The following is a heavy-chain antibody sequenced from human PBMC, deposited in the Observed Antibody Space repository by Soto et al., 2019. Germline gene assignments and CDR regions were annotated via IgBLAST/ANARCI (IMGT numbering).Heavy chain of an antibody. D-gene: IGHD3-22*01. CDR1: GFTFSSYA. Sequence: GGSLRLSCAASGFTFSSYAMSWVRQAPGKGLEWVSAISGSGGSTYYADSVKGRFTISRDNSKNTLYLQMNSLRAEDTAVYYCAKWGSGYYYDSSGYIDYWGQGTLVTVSS. V-gene: IGHV3-23*01. CDR2: ISGSGGST. CDR3: AKWGSGYYYDSSGYIDY. J-gene: IGHJ4*02.